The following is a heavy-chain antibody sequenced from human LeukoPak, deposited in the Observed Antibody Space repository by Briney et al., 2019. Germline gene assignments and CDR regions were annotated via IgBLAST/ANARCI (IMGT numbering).Heavy chain of an antibody. CDR1: GYTFTSYD. Sequence: ASVKVSCKASGYTFTSYDINWVRQATGQGLEWMGWMNPNSGNTGYAQKFQGRVTMTRNTSISTAYMGLSSLRSEDTAVYYCARKGYCSSTSCFSIYYYGMDVWGQGTTVTVSS. J-gene: IGHJ6*02. D-gene: IGHD2-2*01. CDR2: MNPNSGNT. V-gene: IGHV1-8*01. CDR3: ARKGYCSSTSCFSIYYYGMDV.